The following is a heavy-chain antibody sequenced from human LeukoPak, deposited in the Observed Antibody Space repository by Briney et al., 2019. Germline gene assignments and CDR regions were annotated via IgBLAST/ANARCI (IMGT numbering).Heavy chain of an antibody. V-gene: IGHV4-39*01. CDR2: IYYSGST. Sequence: PSETLSLTYAVSGGSLSGYYWSWIRQPPGKGLEWIGSIYYSGSTYYNPSLKSRVTISVDTSMNQFSLKLSSVTAADTAVYYCARLDYWGQGTLVTVSS. CDR3: ARLDY. CDR1: GGSLSGYY. J-gene: IGHJ4*02.